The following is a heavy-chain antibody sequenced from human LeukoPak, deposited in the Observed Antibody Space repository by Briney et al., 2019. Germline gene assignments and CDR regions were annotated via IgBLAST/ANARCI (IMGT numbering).Heavy chain of an antibody. D-gene: IGHD4-17*01. CDR3: ARASPASYGDFDI. CDR1: GFTFSSYS. J-gene: IGHJ3*02. V-gene: IGHV3-21*01. Sequence: GGSLRLSCAASGFTFSSYSINWVRQAPGKGLEWVSSISSSSSYIYYADSVKGRFTISRDNAENSLYLQMNSLRVEDTAVYYCARASPASYGDFDIWGQGTMVTVSS. CDR2: ISSSSSYI.